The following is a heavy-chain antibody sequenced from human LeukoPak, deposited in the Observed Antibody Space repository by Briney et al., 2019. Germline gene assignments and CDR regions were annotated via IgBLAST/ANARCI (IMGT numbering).Heavy chain of an antibody. D-gene: IGHD6-6*01. V-gene: IGHV4-4*02. CDR3: ARVALNGAARTFDY. CDR1: GGSISSSNW. CDR2: IYHSGST. Sequence: PSGTLSLTCAVSGGSISSSNWWSWVRQPPGKGLEWIGEIYHSGSTNYNPSLKSRVTISVDKSKNQSSLKLSSVTAADTAVYYCARVALNGAARTFDYWGQGTLVTVSS. J-gene: IGHJ4*02.